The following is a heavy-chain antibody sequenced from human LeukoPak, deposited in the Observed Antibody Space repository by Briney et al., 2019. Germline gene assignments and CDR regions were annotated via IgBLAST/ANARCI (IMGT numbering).Heavy chain of an antibody. CDR3: AKDGWCTNGVCYTYDAFDV. D-gene: IGHD2-8*01. Sequence: GGSLRLSCAASGFTFSSYAMHWVRQAPGKGLEWVAFIRYDGSHKSYADSVKGRFTVSRDNSKYTLYLQMNSLRAADTAVYYCAKDGWCTNGVCYTYDAFDVWGQGTMVAVSS. CDR2: IRYDGSHK. CDR1: GFTFSSYA. J-gene: IGHJ3*01. V-gene: IGHV3-30*02.